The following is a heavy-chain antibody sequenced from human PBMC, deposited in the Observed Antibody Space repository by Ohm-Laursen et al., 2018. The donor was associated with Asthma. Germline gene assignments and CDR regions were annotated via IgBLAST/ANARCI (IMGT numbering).Heavy chain of an antibody. CDR3: ARDLLNSDYGDYFIDYYYYGMDV. CDR1: GFTFSSHG. J-gene: IGHJ6*02. CDR2: IWYDGSNK. Sequence: SLRLSCTASGFTFSSHGMHWVRQAPGKGLEWVAVIWYDGSNKYYADSVKGRFTISRDNSKNTLYLQMNSLRAEDTAVYYCARDLLNSDYGDYFIDYYYYGMDVWGQGTTVTVSS. V-gene: IGHV3-33*01. D-gene: IGHD4-17*01.